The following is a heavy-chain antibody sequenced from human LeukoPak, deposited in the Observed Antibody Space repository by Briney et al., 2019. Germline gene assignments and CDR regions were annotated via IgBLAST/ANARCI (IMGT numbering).Heavy chain of an antibody. Sequence: ASVKVSCKASGYTFTSYGISWVRQAPRQGLEWMGWISAYNGNTNYAQKLQGRVTMTTDTSTSTAYMELRSLRSDDTAVYYCARDGSWELLYYYYGMDVWGQGTTVTVSS. CDR1: GYTFTSYG. D-gene: IGHD1-26*01. V-gene: IGHV1-18*01. CDR3: ARDGSWELLYYYYGMDV. CDR2: ISAYNGNT. J-gene: IGHJ6*02.